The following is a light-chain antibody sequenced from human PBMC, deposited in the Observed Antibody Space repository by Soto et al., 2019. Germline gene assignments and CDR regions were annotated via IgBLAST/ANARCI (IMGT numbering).Light chain of an antibody. V-gene: IGLV1-44*01. Sequence: QSVLTQQPSASGTPGQRVYISCSGSSTNIGRNSISWYQNLPGTAPKLLIYTNNQRPSGVPARFSGSKSGTSASLAISGLQSEDEADYYCAAWDDSLSGWVFGGGTQLTVL. CDR1: STNIGRNS. CDR3: AAWDDSLSGWV. J-gene: IGLJ7*01. CDR2: TNN.